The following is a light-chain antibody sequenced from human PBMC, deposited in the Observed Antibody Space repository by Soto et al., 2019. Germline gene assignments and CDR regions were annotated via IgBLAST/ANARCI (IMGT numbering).Light chain of an antibody. CDR1: QSISSW. Sequence: DIKMSRSPSSLSATVGDRATITCLASQSISSWLDWYQQRPGKAPKLLIYAASSLESGVPSRFSGCGSGTEFTLTISSLQPDDFATYYCQQYNSYSWTFGQGTKVDIK. J-gene: IGKJ1*01. CDR2: AAS. CDR3: QQYNSYSWT. V-gene: IGKV1-5*01.